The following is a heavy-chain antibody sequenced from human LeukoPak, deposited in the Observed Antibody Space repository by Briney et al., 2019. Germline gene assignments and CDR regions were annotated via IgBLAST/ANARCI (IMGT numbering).Heavy chain of an antibody. CDR3: ARARPLYYYDSSGKGVDY. CDR2: INPNSGGT. D-gene: IGHD3-22*01. J-gene: IGHJ4*02. Sequence: ASVKVSCKASGYTFTGYYMHWVRQAPGQGLEWMGWINPNSGGTNYAQKFQGRVTVTRDTSISTAYMELSRLRSDDTAVYYCARARPLYYYDSSGKGVDYWGQGTLVTVSS. CDR1: GYTFTGYY. V-gene: IGHV1-2*02.